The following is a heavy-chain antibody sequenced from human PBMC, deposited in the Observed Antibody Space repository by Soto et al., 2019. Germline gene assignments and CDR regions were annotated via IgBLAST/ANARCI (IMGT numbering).Heavy chain of an antibody. D-gene: IGHD1-26*01. CDR2: IYHSGST. CDR3: SRDWEGATGGLGY. CDR1: GGSISSSNW. V-gene: IGHV4-4*02. Sequence: QVQLQESGPGLVKPSGTLSLTCAVSGGSISSSNWWSWVRQPPGKGLEWIGEIYHSGSTNYNPSRKSRVTMSVDKSKNQFSLKLSSVTAADTAVYYCSRDWEGATGGLGYWGQGTLVTVSS. J-gene: IGHJ4*02.